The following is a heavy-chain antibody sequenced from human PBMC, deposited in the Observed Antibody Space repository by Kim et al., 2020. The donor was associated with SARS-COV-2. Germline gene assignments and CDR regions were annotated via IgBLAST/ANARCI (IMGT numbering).Heavy chain of an antibody. D-gene: IGHD6-19*01. CDR3: ARGPAGWALTDAFDI. J-gene: IGHJ3*02. V-gene: IGHV4-4*02. Sequence: PSLKSRVTISVDKSKNQFSLKLSSVTAADTAVYYCARGPAGWALTDAFDIWGQGTMVTVSS.